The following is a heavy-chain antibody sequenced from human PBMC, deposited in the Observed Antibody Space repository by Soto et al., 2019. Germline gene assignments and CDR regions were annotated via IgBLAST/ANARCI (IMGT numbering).Heavy chain of an antibody. V-gene: IGHV3-7*03. CDR1: GFTFSSYW. CDR3: ARDSSHCSSTSCPHHAFDI. Sequence: GGSLRLSCAASGFTFSSYWMSWVRQAPGKGLEWVANIKQDGSEKYYVDSVKGRLTISRDNDKNSLYLQMNSLRAEDTAVYYCARDSSHCSSTSCPHHAFDIWGQGTMVTVSS. D-gene: IGHD2-2*01. J-gene: IGHJ3*02. CDR2: IKQDGSEK.